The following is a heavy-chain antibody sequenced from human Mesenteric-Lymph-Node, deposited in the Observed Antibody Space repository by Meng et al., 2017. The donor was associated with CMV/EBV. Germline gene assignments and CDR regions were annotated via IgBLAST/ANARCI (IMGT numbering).Heavy chain of an antibody. CDR2: ISGRGDWT. CDR3: AKGGHYSFFDY. CDR1: GLTFSTYA. V-gene: IGHV3-23*01. D-gene: IGHD3-10*01. Sequence: GESLKISCVVSGLTFSTYALSWVRQAPGKGLEWVSTISGRGDWTNYADSGKGRFTISRDNFKNTVSLQMNRLRVEDTAVYYCAKGGHYSFFDYWGQGSLVTVSS. J-gene: IGHJ4*02.